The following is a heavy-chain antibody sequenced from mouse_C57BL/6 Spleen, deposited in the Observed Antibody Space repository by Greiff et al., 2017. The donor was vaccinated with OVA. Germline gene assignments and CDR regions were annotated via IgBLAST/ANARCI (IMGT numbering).Heavy chain of an antibody. CDR3: ARSDYYGSRAWLAY. J-gene: IGHJ3*01. V-gene: IGHV1-64*01. Sequence: QVQLQQPGAELVKPGASVKLSCKASGYTFTSYWMHWVKQRPGQGLEWIGMIHPNSGSTNYNEKFKSKATLTVDKSSSTAYMQLSSLTSEDSAVYYCARSDYYGSRAWLAYWGQGTLVTVSA. CDR2: IHPNSGST. D-gene: IGHD1-1*01. CDR1: GYTFTSYW.